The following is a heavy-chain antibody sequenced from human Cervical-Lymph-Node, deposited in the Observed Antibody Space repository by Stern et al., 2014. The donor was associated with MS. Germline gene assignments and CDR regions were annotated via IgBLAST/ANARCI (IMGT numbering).Heavy chain of an antibody. Sequence: VQLVESGPGLVKPSETLSLTCTVSGGSISSYYWSWIRQPPGKGLEWIGDISYSGSTNYNPSLKSRVTISVDTSKNQFSLKLTSVTAADTAVYYCARVAYYYHSSGYYYNFDYWGQGTLVTVSS. CDR1: GGSISSYY. CDR3: ARVAYYYHSSGYYYNFDY. CDR2: ISYSGST. D-gene: IGHD3-22*01. J-gene: IGHJ4*02. V-gene: IGHV4-59*01.